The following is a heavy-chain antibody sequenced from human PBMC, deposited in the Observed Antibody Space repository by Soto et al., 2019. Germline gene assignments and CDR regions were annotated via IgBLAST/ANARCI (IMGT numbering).Heavy chain of an antibody. CDR2: IGSNGGST. V-gene: IGHV3-64D*06. CDR1: GFTFLSYA. Sequence: PGGSLRLSCSASGFTFLSYAMHWVRQAPGKGLEYVSAIGSNGGSTYYADSVKGRFTISRDNSKNTLYLQMSSLRAEDTAMYYCVKDQDWNYASNDAFDLWGQGTMVTVSS. D-gene: IGHD1-7*01. J-gene: IGHJ3*01. CDR3: VKDQDWNYASNDAFDL.